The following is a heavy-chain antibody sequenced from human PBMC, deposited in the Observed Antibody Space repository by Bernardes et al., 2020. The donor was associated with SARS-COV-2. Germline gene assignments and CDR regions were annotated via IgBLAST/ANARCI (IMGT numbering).Heavy chain of an antibody. D-gene: IGHD6-19*01. V-gene: IGHV1-2*02. CDR1: GYTFTGYY. J-gene: IGHJ4*02. CDR3: AREFTPVGYSSGWTFDY. Sequence: APLKVSCKASGYTFTGYYMHWVRQAPGQGLEWMGWITPTSGGTTYAQKFQGRVTMTRDTSISTAYMELSRLRSDDTAVYYCAREFTPVGYSSGWTFDYWGQGTLVTVSS. CDR2: ITPTSGGT.